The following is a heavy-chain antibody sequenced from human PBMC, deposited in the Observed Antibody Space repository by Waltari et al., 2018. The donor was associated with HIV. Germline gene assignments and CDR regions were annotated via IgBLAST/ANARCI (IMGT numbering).Heavy chain of an antibody. D-gene: IGHD3-9*01. Sequence: QLQQWGAGLLRPSETLSLTCAVYSGSFSGHFWTWVRQPPGKGLEWLGEINTGGDINYNPSLKNRVTLSVDAAKNQFSLKLTSVTATDTALYYCAKLNITASGTKFESWGQGTLVTVSS. CDR1: SGSFSGHF. CDR2: INTGGDI. J-gene: IGHJ4*02. CDR3: AKLNITASGTKFES. V-gene: IGHV4-34*02.